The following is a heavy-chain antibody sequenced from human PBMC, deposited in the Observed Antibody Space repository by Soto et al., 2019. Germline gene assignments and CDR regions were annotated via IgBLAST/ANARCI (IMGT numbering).Heavy chain of an antibody. Sequence: EVQLVESGGGLVKPGGSLRLSCAASGFTFSSYSMNWVRQAPGKGLEWVSSISSNSSYIYYADSVKGRFTISRDNAKNSLYLQMNSLRAEDTAVYYCARDIDGDLDYWGQGTLVTVSS. CDR3: ARDIDGDLDY. V-gene: IGHV3-21*01. J-gene: IGHJ4*02. CDR2: ISSNSSYI. D-gene: IGHD4-17*01. CDR1: GFTFSSYS.